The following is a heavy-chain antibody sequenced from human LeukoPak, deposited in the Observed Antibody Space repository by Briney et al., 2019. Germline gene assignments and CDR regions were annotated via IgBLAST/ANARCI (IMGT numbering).Heavy chain of an antibody. V-gene: IGHV1-3*01. CDR1: GYTFTSYA. Sequence: ASVKVSCKASGYTFTSYAMHWVRQAPGQRLERMGWINAGNGNTKYSQKFQGRVTITRDTSASTAYMELRSLRSEDTAVYYCARDRGYSSSWWPVFDYWGQGTLVTVSS. J-gene: IGHJ4*02. CDR2: INAGNGNT. CDR3: ARDRGYSSSWWPVFDY. D-gene: IGHD6-13*01.